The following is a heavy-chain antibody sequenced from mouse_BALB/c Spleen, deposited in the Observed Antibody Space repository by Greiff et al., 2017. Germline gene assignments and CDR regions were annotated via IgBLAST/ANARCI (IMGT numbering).Heavy chain of an antibody. CDR3: ARQGGYYGSSSAWFAY. CDR2: ISNGGGST. V-gene: IGHV5-12-2*01. J-gene: IGHJ3*01. Sequence: EVKLVESGGGLVQPGGSLKLSCAASGFTFSSYTMSWVRQTPEKRLEWVAYISNGGGSTYYPDTVKGRFTISRDNAKNTLYLQMSSLKSEDTAMYYCARQGGYYGSSSAWFAYWGQGTLVTVSA. D-gene: IGHD1-1*01. CDR1: GFTFSSYT.